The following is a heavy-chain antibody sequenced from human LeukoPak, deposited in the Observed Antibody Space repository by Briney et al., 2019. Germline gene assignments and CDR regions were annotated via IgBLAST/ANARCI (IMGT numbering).Heavy chain of an antibody. Sequence: PSETLSLTCTVAGYSISSGYYWGWIRQPPGKGLEWIGSIYHSGSTYYNPSLKSRVTISVDTSKNQFSLKLSSVTAADTAVYYCAVYSSGWLNKDYWGQGTLVTVSS. CDR1: GYSISSGYY. D-gene: IGHD6-19*01. CDR3: AVYSSGWLNKDY. V-gene: IGHV4-38-2*02. CDR2: IYHSGST. J-gene: IGHJ4*02.